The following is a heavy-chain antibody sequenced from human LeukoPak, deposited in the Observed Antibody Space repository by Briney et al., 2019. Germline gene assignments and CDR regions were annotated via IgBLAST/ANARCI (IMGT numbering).Heavy chain of an antibody. V-gene: IGHV3-30*02. CDR3: AKTGGSGYYSDYFDY. CDR2: IRHDGNNK. D-gene: IGHD3-22*01. Sequence: GGSLRLSCAASGFTFSSYGMHWVRQAPGKGLEWVAFIRHDGNNKYYADSVKGRFTISRDNSKNTLYLQMNSLRAEDTAVYYCAKTGGSGYYSDYFDYWGQGTLVTVSS. CDR1: GFTFSSYG. J-gene: IGHJ4*02.